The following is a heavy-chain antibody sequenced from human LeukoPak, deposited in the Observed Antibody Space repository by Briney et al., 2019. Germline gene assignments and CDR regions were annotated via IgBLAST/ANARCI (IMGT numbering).Heavy chain of an antibody. CDR3: AKEGPYGDYGN. Sequence: GRSLRLSCAASGFTFSSYGMHWVRQAPGKGLEWVAVIWYGGSNKYYADSVKGRFTISRDNSKNTLYLQMNSLRAEDTAVYYCAKEGPYGDYGNWGQGTLVTVSS. J-gene: IGHJ4*02. V-gene: IGHV3-30*18. CDR1: GFTFSSYG. D-gene: IGHD4-17*01. CDR2: IWYGGSNK.